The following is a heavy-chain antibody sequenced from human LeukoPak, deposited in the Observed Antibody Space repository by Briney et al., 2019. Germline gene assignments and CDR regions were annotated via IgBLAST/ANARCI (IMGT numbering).Heavy chain of an antibody. CDR2: ISAYNGNT. Sequence: ASVKVSCKASGYTFTSYGISWVRQAPGQGLEWMGWISAYNGNTNYAQKLQGRVTMTTDTSTSTAYMELRSLRSDDTAVYYCARDTWGSGMYYGYNWFDPWGQGTLVTVSS. CDR1: GYTFTSYG. J-gene: IGHJ5*02. D-gene: IGHD3-10*01. CDR3: ARDTWGSGMYYGYNWFDP. V-gene: IGHV1-18*01.